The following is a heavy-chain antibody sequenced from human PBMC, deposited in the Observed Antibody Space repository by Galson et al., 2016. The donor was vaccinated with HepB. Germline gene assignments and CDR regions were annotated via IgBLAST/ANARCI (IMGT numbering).Heavy chain of an antibody. Sequence: SVKVSCKASGYAFTRYVIHWVRQAPGQRLEWMGWINAGNGDTKYSQKFQGRVTITRDTSASTAYMELSSLRFEDTAVYYCARLPWVPEGGGWFDPWGQGSLVTVSS. CDR3: ARLPWVPEGGGWFDP. J-gene: IGHJ5*02. CDR2: INAGNGDT. D-gene: IGHD1-26*01. V-gene: IGHV1-3*01. CDR1: GYAFTRYV.